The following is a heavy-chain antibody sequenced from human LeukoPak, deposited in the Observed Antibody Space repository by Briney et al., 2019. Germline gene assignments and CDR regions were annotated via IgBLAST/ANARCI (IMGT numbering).Heavy chain of an antibody. D-gene: IGHD2-2*01. CDR2: ISSSSDYT. Sequence: PGGSLRLSCAASGLTFSDYHMSWIRQAPGKRLEWVSYISSSSDYTNYADSVKGRFTISRDNAKKSLYLQMDSLRAEDTAVYYCAVPICLHGGYCSTNSWGQGTLVTVSS. J-gene: IGHJ4*02. V-gene: IGHV3-11*03. CDR3: AVPICLHGGYCSTNS. CDR1: GLTFSDYH.